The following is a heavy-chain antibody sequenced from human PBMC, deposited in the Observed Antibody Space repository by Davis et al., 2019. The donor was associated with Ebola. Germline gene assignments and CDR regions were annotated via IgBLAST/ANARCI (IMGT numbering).Heavy chain of an antibody. CDR1: GGTFSNFA. V-gene: IGHV1-69*13. CDR3: TRGETLILHTFDI. CDR2: LFPFLGTS. J-gene: IGHJ3*02. Sequence: SVKVSCKASGGTFSNFAVSWVRQAPGQGLEWMGGLFPFLGTSNYAREFQGRVTITADESTSTAYMELRSLRSDDTAIYFCTRGETLILHTFDIWGQGTMVTVSS. D-gene: IGHD2-8*01.